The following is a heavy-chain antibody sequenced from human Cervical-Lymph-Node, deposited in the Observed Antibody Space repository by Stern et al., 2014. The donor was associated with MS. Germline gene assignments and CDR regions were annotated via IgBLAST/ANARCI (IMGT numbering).Heavy chain of an antibody. CDR1: GFTFSSYA. CDR2: ISYDGSNK. J-gene: IGHJ4*02. D-gene: IGHD3-3*01. V-gene: IGHV3-30*01. Sequence: VQLVESGGGVVQPGRSLRLSCAASGFTFSSYAMHWVRQAPGKGLEWAAVISYDGSNKYYADSVKGRFTISRDNSKNTLYLQMNSLRAEDTAVYYCAVPSAWQSIWYYFDYWGQGTLVTVSS. CDR3: AVPSAWQSIWYYFDY.